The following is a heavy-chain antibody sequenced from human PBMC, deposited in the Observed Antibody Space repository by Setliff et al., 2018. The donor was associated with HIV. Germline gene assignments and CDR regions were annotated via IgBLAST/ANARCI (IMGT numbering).Heavy chain of an antibody. CDR2: INVDGSEK. Sequence: PGGSLRLSCAASGFTFTDYWMHWVRQVPGQGLVWVSRINVDGSEKYYVDSVEGRFTISRDNAKNSLYLQMNSLRAEDTAMYYCARDWRHGYDLNFDYWGQGTLVTVSS. CDR1: GFTFTDYW. CDR3: ARDWRHGYDLNFDY. J-gene: IGHJ4*02. V-gene: IGHV3-74*01. D-gene: IGHD5-12*01.